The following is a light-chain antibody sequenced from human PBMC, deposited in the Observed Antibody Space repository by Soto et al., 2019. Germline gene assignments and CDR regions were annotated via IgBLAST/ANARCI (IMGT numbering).Light chain of an antibody. CDR1: QGVGSH. Sequence: AIRLTQFKSSLSASVGDRVTITFGASQGVGSHLVWHQQKPGKAPKLLIYEVASLQSGVPSRFSGSGSGTDFTLTISSLQPEDFATYYCQHLNAYPNTFGQGTRLEIK. CDR3: QHLNAYPNT. J-gene: IGKJ5*01. V-gene: IGKV1-13*02. CDR2: EVA.